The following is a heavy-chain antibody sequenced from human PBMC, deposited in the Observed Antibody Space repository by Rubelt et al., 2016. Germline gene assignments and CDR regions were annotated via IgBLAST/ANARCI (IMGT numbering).Heavy chain of an antibody. V-gene: IGHV4-59*08. Sequence: QVQLQESGPGLVKPSETLSLTCTVSGGSISSYYWSWIRQPPGKGLEWIGYIYYSGSTNYNPSLKSRVTISVDTSKNQFSLKLSSVTAADTAVYYCARRSITMVRGVIPYYFDYWGQGTLVTVSS. J-gene: IGHJ4*02. CDR2: IYYSGST. D-gene: IGHD3-10*01. CDR3: ARRSITMVRGVIPYYFDY. CDR1: GGSISSYY.